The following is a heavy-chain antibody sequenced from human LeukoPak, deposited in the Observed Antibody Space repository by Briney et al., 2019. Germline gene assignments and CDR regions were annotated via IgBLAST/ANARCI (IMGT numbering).Heavy chain of an antibody. Sequence: ASLTVSYKAYGYAFIAHDLHWVRQAPGQGLEYLGWITPQNGGTRYAQKSQGRVTITMDTSTSTAFMELTSLKSDDTAIYYCAKDGGSWSFDYWGQGTLVTVSS. D-gene: IGHD2-15*01. V-gene: IGHV1-2*02. CDR1: GYAFIAHD. J-gene: IGHJ4*02. CDR3: AKDGGSWSFDY. CDR2: ITPQNGGT.